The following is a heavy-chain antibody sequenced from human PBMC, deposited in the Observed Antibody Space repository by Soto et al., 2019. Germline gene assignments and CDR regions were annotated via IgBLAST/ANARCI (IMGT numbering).Heavy chain of an antibody. CDR3: ARGGVY. J-gene: IGHJ4*02. D-gene: IGHD2-8*01. CDR1: GFTFSSNE. CDR2: ISSLGTTM. Sequence: VQLVESGGDLVQPGGSLRLSCAASGFTFSSNEMNWIRQAPGKGREWVSYISSLGTTMYYADSVKGLFTISRDNAKNSLFLHMNSLRAEDTALYYCARGGVYWGQGTLVTVSS. V-gene: IGHV3-48*03.